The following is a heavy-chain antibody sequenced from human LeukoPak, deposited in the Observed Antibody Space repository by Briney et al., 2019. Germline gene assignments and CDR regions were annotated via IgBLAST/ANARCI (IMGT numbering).Heavy chain of an antibody. CDR1: GGSISSYY. Sequence: SETLSLTCTASGGSISSYYWSWIRQPPGKGLEWIGYIYYSGSTNYNPSLKSRVTISVDTSKNQFSLKLSTVTAADTAVYFCARVTREAARYWYFDLWGRGTLVTVSS. CDR3: ARVTREAARYWYFDL. D-gene: IGHD6-6*01. V-gene: IGHV4-59*01. CDR2: IYYSGST. J-gene: IGHJ2*01.